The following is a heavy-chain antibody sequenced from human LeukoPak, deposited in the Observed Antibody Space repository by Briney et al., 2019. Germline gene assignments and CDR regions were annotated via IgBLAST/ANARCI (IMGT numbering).Heavy chain of an antibody. CDR3: ATGGAYYDSSGSPPFDY. Sequence: SETLSLTCAVYGGSFSGYYWSWIRQPPGKGLEWIGEINHSGSTNYNPSLKSRVTISVDTSKNQFSLKLSSVTAADTAVYYCATGGAYYDSSGSPPFDYWGQGTLVTVSS. D-gene: IGHD3-22*01. CDR2: INHSGST. J-gene: IGHJ4*02. V-gene: IGHV4-34*01. CDR1: GGSFSGYY.